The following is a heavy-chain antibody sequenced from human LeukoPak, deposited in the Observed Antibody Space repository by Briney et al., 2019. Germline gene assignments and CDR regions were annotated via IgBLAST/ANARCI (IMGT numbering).Heavy chain of an antibody. D-gene: IGHD3-3*01. Sequence: KTSETLSLTCTVSGGSINTYYWSWIRQPPGKGLEWIGYIYYSGSTNYNPSLKSRVTISVDTSKNQFSLKLSSVTAADTAVYYCARLRGDYDFWSGDSYNWFDPWGQGTLVTVSS. V-gene: IGHV4-59*08. CDR1: GGSINTYY. J-gene: IGHJ5*02. CDR2: IYYSGST. CDR3: ARLRGDYDFWSGDSYNWFDP.